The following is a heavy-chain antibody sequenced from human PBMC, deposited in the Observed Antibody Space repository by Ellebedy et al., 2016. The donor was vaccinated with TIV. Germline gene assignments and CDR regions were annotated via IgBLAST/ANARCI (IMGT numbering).Heavy chain of an antibody. J-gene: IGHJ4*02. D-gene: IGHD6-13*01. CDR3: AKTEPYGTTWFGRIF. V-gene: IGHV3-23*01. Sequence: GESLKISCAASGFTFTNFAMTWVRQAPGKGLEWVSAITAGGNTHYADSVKGQFTISRDNSKTTLYLQMTSLRADDTAVYYCAKTEPYGTTWFGRIFWGQGTLVTVSS. CDR2: ITAGGNT. CDR1: GFTFTNFA.